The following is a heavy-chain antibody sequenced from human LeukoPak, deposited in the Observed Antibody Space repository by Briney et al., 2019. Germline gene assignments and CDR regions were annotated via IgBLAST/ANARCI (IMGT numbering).Heavy chain of an antibody. D-gene: IGHD5-12*01. V-gene: IGHV3-33*01. CDR1: GFNFSSFV. Sequence: AGGSLRLSCAASGFNFSSFVMHWVRQAPGKGLEWVAVIWYDGSNKYYADSVKGRFTISRDNSKNTLYLQMNNLRAEDTAVYYCARGPSAYPKCFDYWGQGTLVTVSS. CDR3: ARGPSAYPKCFDY. J-gene: IGHJ4*02. CDR2: IWYDGSNK.